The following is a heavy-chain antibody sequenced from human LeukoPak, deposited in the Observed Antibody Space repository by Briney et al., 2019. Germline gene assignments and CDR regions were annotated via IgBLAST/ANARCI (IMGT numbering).Heavy chain of an antibody. J-gene: IGHJ4*02. Sequence: PSETLSLTCTVSGGSISSYFLSWIRQPAGKGLEWIGRIYTSGSTNYNPSLKSRVTMSVDTSKDQFSLKLSSVTAADTAVYYCARDPRNYGDYPNWGQGTLVTVSS. CDR2: IYTSGST. V-gene: IGHV4-4*07. D-gene: IGHD4-17*01. CDR1: GGSISSYF. CDR3: ARDPRNYGDYPN.